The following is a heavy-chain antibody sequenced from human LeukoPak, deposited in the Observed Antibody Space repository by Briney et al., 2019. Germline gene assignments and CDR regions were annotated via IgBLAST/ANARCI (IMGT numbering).Heavy chain of an antibody. D-gene: IGHD5-12*01. CDR3: VRENIVATRWFDP. J-gene: IGHJ5*02. V-gene: IGHV1-2*02. CDR2: VNSNTGAT. CDR1: GYTFTDHF. Sequence: ASVKVSCKASGYTFTDHFLHWVRQAPGQGLEWMGWVNSNTGATQYAQKFQGRVTMTRDTSITTSYMDLSRLTSDDTAVYFCVRENIVATRWFDPWGQGTLVTVPS.